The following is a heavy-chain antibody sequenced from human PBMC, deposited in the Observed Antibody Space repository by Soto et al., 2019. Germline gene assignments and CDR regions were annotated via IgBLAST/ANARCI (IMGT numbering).Heavy chain of an antibody. D-gene: IGHD3-22*01. CDR2: IKQDGSEK. V-gene: IGHV3-7*01. CDR3: ARDPYYYDSSGYPYAVFDY. J-gene: IGHJ4*02. CDR1: GFTFSSYW. Sequence: GGSLRLSCAASGFTFSSYWMSWVRQAPGKGLEWVANIKQDGSEKYYVDSVKGRFTISRDNAKNSLYLQMNSLRAEDTAVYYCARDPYYYDSSGYPYAVFDYWGQGTLVTVSS.